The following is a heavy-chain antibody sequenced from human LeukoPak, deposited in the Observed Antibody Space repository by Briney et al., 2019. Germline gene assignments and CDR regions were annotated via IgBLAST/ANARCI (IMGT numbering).Heavy chain of an antibody. D-gene: IGHD3-10*01. V-gene: IGHV4-34*01. CDR2: INHSGST. CDR1: GGSFSGYY. J-gene: IGHJ5*02. Sequence: SETLSLTCAVYGGSFSGYYWSWIRQPPGKGLEWIGEINHSGSTNYNPSLKSRVTISVDTSKNQFSLKLSSVTAADTAVYYCASGLLWFGEAWGQGTLVTVPS. CDR3: ASGLLWFGEA.